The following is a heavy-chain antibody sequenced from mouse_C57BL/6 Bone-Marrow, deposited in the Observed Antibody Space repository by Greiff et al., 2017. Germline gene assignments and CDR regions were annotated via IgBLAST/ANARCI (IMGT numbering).Heavy chain of an antibody. J-gene: IGHJ4*01. V-gene: IGHV1-77*01. Sequence: QVHVKQSGAELVKPGASVKISCKASGYTFTDYYINWVKQRPGQGLEWIGKIGPGSGRTYYNEKFKGKATLTADKSSSTAYMQLSSLTSEDSAVYFCARGPHDGYLYYYAMDYWGQGTSVTVSS. CDR2: IGPGSGRT. CDR3: ARGPHDGYLYYYAMDY. CDR1: GYTFTDYY. D-gene: IGHD2-3*01.